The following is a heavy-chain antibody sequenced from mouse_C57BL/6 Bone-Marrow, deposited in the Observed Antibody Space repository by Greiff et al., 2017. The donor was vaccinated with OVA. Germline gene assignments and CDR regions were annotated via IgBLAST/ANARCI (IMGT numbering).Heavy chain of an antibody. CDR1: GSTFTSYW. Sequence: VNVVESGAELAKPGASVKLSCKASGSTFTSYWMHWVKQRPGQGLEWIGYINPSSGYTKYNQKFKDKATLTADKSSSTAYMQLSSLTYEDSAVYYCARGYPRAMDYWGQGTSVTVSS. CDR2: INPSSGYT. V-gene: IGHV1-7*01. J-gene: IGHJ4*01. CDR3: ARGYPRAMDY.